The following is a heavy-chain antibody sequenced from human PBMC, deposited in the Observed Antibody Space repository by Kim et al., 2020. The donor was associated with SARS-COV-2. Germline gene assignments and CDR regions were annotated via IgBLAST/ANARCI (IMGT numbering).Heavy chain of an antibody. CDR2: IKAERHSRTT. V-gene: IGHV3-15*01. J-gene: IGHJ4*02. D-gene: IGHD2-21*01. Sequence: GGSLRLSCAASGFTFSSCWMRWVRQAPGKGLEWVARIKAERHSRTTDYSAPVRVTVSIARADSKDQLQLEMNRVRHADTANYYCVRETHIYYWVQGT. CDR3: VRETHIYY. CDR1: GFTFSSCW.